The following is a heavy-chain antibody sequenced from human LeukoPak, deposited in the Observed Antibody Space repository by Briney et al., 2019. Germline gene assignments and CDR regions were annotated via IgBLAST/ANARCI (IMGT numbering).Heavy chain of an antibody. CDR3: ARAPRTANHVDY. D-gene: IGHD1-14*01. J-gene: IGHJ4*02. CDR2: VSYDGSNK. CDR1: GFTFSSYA. Sequence: GGSLRLSCAASGFTFSSYAMHWVRQAPGKGLEWVAVVSYDGSNKYYADSVKGRFTISRDNSKNTLYLQMISLRAEDTAVYYCARAPRTANHVDYWGQGTLVTVSS. V-gene: IGHV3-30*04.